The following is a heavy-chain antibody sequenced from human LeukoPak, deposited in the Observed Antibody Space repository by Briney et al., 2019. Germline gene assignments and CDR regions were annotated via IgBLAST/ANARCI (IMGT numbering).Heavy chain of an antibody. J-gene: IGHJ4*02. Sequence: PGGSLRLSCAASGFTFSSYAMHWVRQAPGKGLEWVAVISDDGSNKYYADSVKGRFTISRDNSKNTLYLQMNSLRAEDTAVYYCARDGGYYYGSGCPELDYWGQGTLVTVSS. D-gene: IGHD3-10*01. CDR1: GFTFSSYA. CDR3: ARDGGYYYGSGCPELDY. V-gene: IGHV3-30-3*01. CDR2: ISDDGSNK.